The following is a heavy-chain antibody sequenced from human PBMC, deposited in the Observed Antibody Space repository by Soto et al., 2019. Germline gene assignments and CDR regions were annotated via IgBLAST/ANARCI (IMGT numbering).Heavy chain of an antibody. CDR3: ASRSYSSSWSSNSDWFDP. J-gene: IGHJ5*02. CDR1: GGTFSSYT. D-gene: IGHD6-13*01. V-gene: IGHV1-69*02. Sequence: QVQLVQSGAEVKKPGSSVKVSCKASGGTFSSYTISWVRQAPGQGLEWMGRIIPILGIANYAQKFQGRVTITADKSTSTAYMELSSLRSEDTAVYYCASRSYSSSWSSNSDWFDPWGQGTLVTVSS. CDR2: IIPILGIA.